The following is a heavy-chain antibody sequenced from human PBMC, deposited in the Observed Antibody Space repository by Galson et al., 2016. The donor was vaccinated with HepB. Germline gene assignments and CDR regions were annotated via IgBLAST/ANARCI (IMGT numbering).Heavy chain of an antibody. Sequence: SLRLSCAASRFTFSDYAMHWVRQAPGTGQEYVSVITKDGPTYYADSVKDRFTISRDNSKSTVYPQMTSLSTEDTAVYYCVKTCLHFLSSGDYWAQGTLVTVSS. V-gene: IGHV3-64D*06. CDR2: ITKDGPT. CDR1: RFTFSDYA. CDR3: VKTCLHFLSSGDY. J-gene: IGHJ4*02. D-gene: IGHD3-10*01.